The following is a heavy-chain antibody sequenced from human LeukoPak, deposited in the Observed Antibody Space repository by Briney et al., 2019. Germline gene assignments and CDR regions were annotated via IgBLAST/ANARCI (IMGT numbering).Heavy chain of an antibody. Sequence: SETLSLTCTVSGGSISSYYWSWIRQPPGKGLEWIGYIYYSGSTNYNPSLKSRVTISVDTSKNQFSLKLSSVTAADPAVYYCAREGRRSDCSSTSCYAKLYNWFDPWGQGTLVTVSS. D-gene: IGHD2-2*01. V-gene: IGHV4-59*01. CDR1: GGSISSYY. J-gene: IGHJ5*02. CDR2: IYYSGST. CDR3: AREGRRSDCSSTSCYAKLYNWFDP.